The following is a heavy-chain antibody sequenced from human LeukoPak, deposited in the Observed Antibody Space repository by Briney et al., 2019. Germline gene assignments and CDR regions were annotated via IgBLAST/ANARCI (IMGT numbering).Heavy chain of an antibody. D-gene: IGHD5-18*01. J-gene: IGHJ6*03. CDR1: GFTFSSYE. CDR3: AKDYEAMTNYYMDV. Sequence: GGSLRLSCAASGFTFSSYEMNWVRQAPGKGLEWVSGISWNSGSIGYADSVKGRFTISRDNAKNSLYLQMNSLRAEDTALYYCAKDYEAMTNYYMDVWGKGTTVTISS. CDR2: ISWNSGSI. V-gene: IGHV3-9*01.